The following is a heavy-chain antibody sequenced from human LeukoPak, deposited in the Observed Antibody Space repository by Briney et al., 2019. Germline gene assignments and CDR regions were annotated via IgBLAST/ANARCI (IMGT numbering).Heavy chain of an antibody. CDR3: ARARLKYYYDSSGSIPSTY. D-gene: IGHD3-22*01. CDR2: ISSSGSTI. J-gene: IGHJ4*02. V-gene: IGHV3-11*01. CDR1: GFTFSDYY. Sequence: PGGSLRLSCAASGFTFSDYYMSWLRQAPGKGLEWVSYISSSGSTIYYADSVKGRFTISRDNAKNSLYLQMSSLRAEDTAVYYCARARLKYYYDSSGSIPSTYWGQGTLVTVSS.